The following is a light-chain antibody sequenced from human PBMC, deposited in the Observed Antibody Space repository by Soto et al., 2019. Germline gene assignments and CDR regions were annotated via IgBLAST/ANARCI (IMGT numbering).Light chain of an antibody. J-gene: IGLJ2*01. V-gene: IGLV1-44*01. CDR2: NNS. Sequence: QSVLTQPPSASGTPGQMVTISCSGSSSNTGSNTVNWYQQLPGMAPKLLIYNNSQRPSGVPDRFSGSKSGSSASLAISVLQSEDEADYYCAAWDDSLRGLEFGGGTKLTVL. CDR1: SSNTGSNT. CDR3: AAWDDSLRGLE.